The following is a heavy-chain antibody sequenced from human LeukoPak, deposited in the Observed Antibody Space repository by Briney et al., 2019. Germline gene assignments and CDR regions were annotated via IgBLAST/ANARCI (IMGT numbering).Heavy chain of an antibody. J-gene: IGHJ4*02. CDR2: IYSGGST. CDR3: ARDPQYSSSWNFDY. D-gene: IGHD6-13*01. CDR1: GFTVSSNY. V-gene: IGHV3-53*05. Sequence: GGSLRLSCAASGFTVSSNYMSWVRQAPGKGLEWVSVIYSGGSTYYADSVKGRFTISRDNSKNTLYLQTNSLRAEDTAVYYCARDPQYSSSWNFDYWGQGTLVTVPS.